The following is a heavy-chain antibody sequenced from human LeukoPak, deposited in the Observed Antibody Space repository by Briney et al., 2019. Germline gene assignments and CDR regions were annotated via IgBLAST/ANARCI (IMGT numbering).Heavy chain of an antibody. CDR3: ARGRRSSSSPFDY. Sequence: SETLSLTCAVYGGSFSGYYWSWIRQPPGKGLEWIGEINHSGSTNYNPSLKSRVTISVDTSKNQFSPKLSSVTAADTAVYYCARGRRSSSSPFDYWGQGTLVTVSS. V-gene: IGHV4-34*01. J-gene: IGHJ4*02. CDR1: GGSFSGYY. CDR2: INHSGST. D-gene: IGHD6-13*01.